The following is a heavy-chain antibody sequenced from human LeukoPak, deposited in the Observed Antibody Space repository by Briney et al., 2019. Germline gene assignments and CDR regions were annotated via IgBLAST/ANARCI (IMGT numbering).Heavy chain of an antibody. D-gene: IGHD6-19*01. Sequence: ASVKVSCKASGYTFTGYYMHWVRQAPGQGLEWMGWVNPNSGGTNYAQKFQGRVTMTRDTSISTAYTELSRLRSDDAAVYYCARLVSGWLNFDPWGQGTLVTVSS. J-gene: IGHJ5*02. V-gene: IGHV1-2*02. CDR3: ARLVSGWLNFDP. CDR2: VNPNSGGT. CDR1: GYTFTGYY.